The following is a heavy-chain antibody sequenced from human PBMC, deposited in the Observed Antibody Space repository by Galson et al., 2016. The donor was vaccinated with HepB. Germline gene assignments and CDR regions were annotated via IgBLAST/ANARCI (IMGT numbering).Heavy chain of an antibody. J-gene: IGHJ5*02. CDR1: GFTFSSYW. CDR3: ARERYCSGASCYFGAPSNYFDP. V-gene: IGHV3-74*01. D-gene: IGHD2-15*01. Sequence: SLRLSCAASGFTFSSYWMHWVRQAPGEGLVWVSRINSDGGSTTYADSVKGRFTISRDNVKNTLYLQMNSLRPDDTAVYYCARERYCSGASCYFGAPSNYFDPWGQGTLVTVSS. CDR2: INSDGGST.